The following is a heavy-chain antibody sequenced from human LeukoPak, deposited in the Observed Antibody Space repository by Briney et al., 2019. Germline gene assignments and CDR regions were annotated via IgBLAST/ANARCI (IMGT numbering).Heavy chain of an antibody. Sequence: GASVKVSCKASGYTFTNYYIHWVRQAPGQGLEWMGMIIPSDGFTTYAQKFQGRLIMTRDMSTSTVYMELSSLRSEDTALYYCATAGRRLFGVLIPLSFDYWGQGTLVTVSS. D-gene: IGHD3-3*01. V-gene: IGHV1-46*01. J-gene: IGHJ4*02. CDR2: IIPSDGFT. CDR1: GYTFTNYY. CDR3: ATAGRRLFGVLIPLSFDY.